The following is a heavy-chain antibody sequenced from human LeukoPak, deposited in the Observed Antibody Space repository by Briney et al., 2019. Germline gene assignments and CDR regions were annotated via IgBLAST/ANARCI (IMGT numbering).Heavy chain of an antibody. J-gene: IGHJ5*02. CDR2: IYYGGST. Sequence: SETLSLTCTVSGGSISSSDYYWGWIRQPPGTGLEWIGSIYYGGSTYYNPSLKSRVTISLDTSMNQFSLKLSFVTTADTAVYYCARALGYCSGGSCTRGYNWFDPWGQGTLVTVPS. CDR3: ARALGYCSGGSCTRGYNWFDP. CDR1: GGSISSSDYY. V-gene: IGHV4-39*01. D-gene: IGHD2-15*01.